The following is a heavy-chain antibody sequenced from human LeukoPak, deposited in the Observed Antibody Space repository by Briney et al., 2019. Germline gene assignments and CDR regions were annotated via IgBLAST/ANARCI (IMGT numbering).Heavy chain of an antibody. J-gene: IGHJ4*02. D-gene: IGHD3-22*01. Sequence: SETLSLTCSVSGGSISPYFWSWIRQPPGKGLEWIGYIYYSGSANYNPSLKSRVTISVDTSKNQFSLKLSSVTAADTAVYYCARVAYDSSGYYPLYYFDYWGQGTLVTVSS. CDR1: GGSISPYF. CDR2: IYYSGSA. V-gene: IGHV4-59*01. CDR3: ARVAYDSSGYYPLYYFDY.